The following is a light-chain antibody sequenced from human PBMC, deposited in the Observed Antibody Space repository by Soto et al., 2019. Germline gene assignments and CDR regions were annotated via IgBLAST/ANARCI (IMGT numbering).Light chain of an antibody. CDR2: LNSDGRH. Sequence: QSVLTQSPSASASLGASVKLTCTLSSGHTNYAIAWHQLQPEKGPRYLMKLNSDGRHSKGDGIPDRFSGSSSGAERYLTISGLRSEDEADYYCLTWGAGIGVFGGGTKLAVL. CDR3: LTWGAGIGV. J-gene: IGLJ3*02. CDR1: SGHTNYA. V-gene: IGLV4-69*01.